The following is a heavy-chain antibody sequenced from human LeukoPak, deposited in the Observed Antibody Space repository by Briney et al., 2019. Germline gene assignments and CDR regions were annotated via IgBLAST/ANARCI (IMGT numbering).Heavy chain of an antibody. CDR2: ISSSSSYI. V-gene: IGHV3-21*01. CDR3: ARDPPDDILTTYGMDV. Sequence: GGSLRLSCEASGFTFSNYAMSWVRQAPGKGLEWVSSISSSSSYIYYADSVKGRFTISRDNAKNSLYLQMNSLRAEDTAVYYCARDPPDDILTTYGMDVWGQGTTVTVSS. J-gene: IGHJ6*02. CDR1: GFTFSNYA. D-gene: IGHD3-9*01.